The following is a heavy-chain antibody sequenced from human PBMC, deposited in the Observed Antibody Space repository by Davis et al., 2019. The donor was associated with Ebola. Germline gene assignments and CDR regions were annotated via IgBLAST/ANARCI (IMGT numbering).Heavy chain of an antibody. J-gene: IGHJ4*02. CDR1: GGSVSSGSYY. D-gene: IGHD3-22*01. V-gene: IGHV4-39*01. CDR3: AAKRGYYDSSAYYADY. Sequence: MPSETLSLTCTVSGGSVSSGSYYWGWIRQPPGKGLEWIGSIYYSGSTYYNPSLKSRVTISVDTSKNQFSLKLSSVTAADTSVYYCAAKRGYYDSSAYYADYWGQGTLVTVSS. CDR2: IYYSGST.